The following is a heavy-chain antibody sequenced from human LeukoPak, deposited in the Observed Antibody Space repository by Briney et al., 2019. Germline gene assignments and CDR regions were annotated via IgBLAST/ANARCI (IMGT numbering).Heavy chain of an antibody. V-gene: IGHV3-30-3*01. D-gene: IGHD1-26*01. CDR3: ARTGESGGYFYHGMDV. J-gene: IGHJ6*02. CDR1: GFTFSSYA. CDR2: ISYDGSNK. Sequence: PGGSLRLSCAASGFTFSSYAMHWVRQAPGKGLEWVAVISYDGSNKYYADSVKGRFTISRDNSKNTLYLQMNSLRVEDTAVYYCARTGESGGYFYHGMDVWGQGTPVTVSS.